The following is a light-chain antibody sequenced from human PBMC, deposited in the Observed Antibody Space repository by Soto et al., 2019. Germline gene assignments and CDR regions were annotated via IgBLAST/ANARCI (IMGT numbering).Light chain of an antibody. CDR2: EVR. Sequence: QSVLTQPASVSGSPGQSITISCTGTTSDIGGYNYVSWYQQYPGKAPKLIIYEVRNRPSGVSNRFSASKSGNTASLTISGLQAEDEAVYYCAAWDDSLNGYVFGTGTKLTVL. CDR3: AAWDDSLNGYV. J-gene: IGLJ1*01. CDR1: TSDIGGYNY. V-gene: IGLV2-14*01.